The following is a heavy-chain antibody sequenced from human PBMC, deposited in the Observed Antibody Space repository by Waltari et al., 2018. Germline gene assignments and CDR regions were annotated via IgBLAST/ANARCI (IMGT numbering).Heavy chain of an antibody. CDR3: ARGTETYYDFWSGYFDY. D-gene: IGHD3-3*01. J-gene: IGHJ4*02. Sequence: GAEVKKPGSSVKVSCKASGDTFSNYAISWVRQAPGQGLEWMGGIIPIFGTANYAQKFQGRVTITADKSTSTAYMELSSLRSEDTAVYYCARGTETYYDFWSGYFDYWGQGTLVTVSS. CDR2: IIPIFGTA. CDR1: GDTFSNYA. V-gene: IGHV1-69*06.